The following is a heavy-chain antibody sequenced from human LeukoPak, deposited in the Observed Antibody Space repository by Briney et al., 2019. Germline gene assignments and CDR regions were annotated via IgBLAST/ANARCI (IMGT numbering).Heavy chain of an antibody. CDR3: AKGTIIVLVALDS. J-gene: IGHJ4*02. D-gene: IGHD2-15*01. CDR1: GFTFATSA. V-gene: IGHV3-23*01. Sequence: GGSLRLSCEVSGFTFATSAISWVRQTPGKGLEWVSGISGSSGSTYYTDSVKGRFTISRDNSKNTVHLQMNNLRAEDMAVYYCAKGTIIVLVALDSWGQGTLVTVSS. CDR2: ISGSSGST.